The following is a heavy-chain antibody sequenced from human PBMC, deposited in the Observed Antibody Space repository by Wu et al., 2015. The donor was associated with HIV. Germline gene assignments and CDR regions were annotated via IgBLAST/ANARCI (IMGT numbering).Heavy chain of an antibody. CDR3: ASDFGSSWGFFDY. Sequence: QVQLVQSGAEVKKPGSSVKVSCKGSGGTFTSYDINWVRQATGQGLEWMGWMNPNSGNTGYAQKFQGRVTITRNTSISTAYMELSSLRSDDTAVYYCASDFGSSWGFFDYWGQGTLVTVSS. J-gene: IGHJ4*02. V-gene: IGHV1-8*03. CDR1: GGTFTSYD. CDR2: MNPNSGNT. D-gene: IGHD6-13*01.